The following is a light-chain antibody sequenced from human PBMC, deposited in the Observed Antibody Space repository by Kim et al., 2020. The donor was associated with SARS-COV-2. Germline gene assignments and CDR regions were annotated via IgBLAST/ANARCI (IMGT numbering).Light chain of an antibody. CDR3: AAWDDSLSGRV. J-gene: IGLJ2*01. Sequence: GQRGTSSCSGSSSSIGSSYVLWYQQPPGTAPRLVIYRNSERPSGVPDRFSGSKSCTSASLAISGLRSEDEAYYYCAAWDDSLSGRVFGGGTQLTVL. CDR1: SSSIGSSY. CDR2: RNS. V-gene: IGLV1-47*01.